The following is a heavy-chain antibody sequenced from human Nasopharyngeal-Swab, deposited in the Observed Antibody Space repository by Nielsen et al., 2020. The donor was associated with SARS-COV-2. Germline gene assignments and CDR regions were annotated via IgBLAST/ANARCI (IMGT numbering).Heavy chain of an antibody. J-gene: IGHJ1*01. CDR1: GDSISSSSYH. V-gene: IGHV4-39*01. Sequence: SETLSLTCTVSGDSISSSSYHWGWIRQPPGKGLEWIGSIHYSGSTYYNPSLKSRVTISVDTSKNQFSLKLSSVTATDTAVYYCARQVAAAEDFQHWGQGTLATVSS. D-gene: IGHD6-13*01. CDR2: IHYSGST. CDR3: ARQVAAAEDFQH.